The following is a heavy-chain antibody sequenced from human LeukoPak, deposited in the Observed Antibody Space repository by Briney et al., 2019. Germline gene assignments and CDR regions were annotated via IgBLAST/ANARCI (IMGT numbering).Heavy chain of an antibody. J-gene: IGHJ4*02. CDR2: ISGSGGST. V-gene: IGHV3-23*01. CDR1: GFTFSSYA. Sequence: GGSLRLSCAASGFTFSSYAMSWVRQAPGKGLEWVSAISGSGGSTYYADSVKGRFTISRDNSKNTLYLQMTSLRAEDTAVYYCARDALAGEKPEYFFDYWGQGTLVTVSS. CDR3: ARDALAGEKPEYFFDY.